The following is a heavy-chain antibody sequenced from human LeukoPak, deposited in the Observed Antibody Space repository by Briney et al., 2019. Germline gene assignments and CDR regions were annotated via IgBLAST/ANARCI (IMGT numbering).Heavy chain of an antibody. CDR2: ISAYNGST. J-gene: IGHJ4*02. D-gene: IGHD6-13*01. Sequence: ASVKVSCKASGYTFTSYGISWVRQAPGQGLEWMGWISAYNGSTNYAQKFQGRVTMTRDTSISTAYMELSRLRSDDTAVYYCAASIAAAGGRNFDYWGQGTLVTVSS. V-gene: IGHV1-18*01. CDR1: GYTFTSYG. CDR3: AASIAAAGGRNFDY.